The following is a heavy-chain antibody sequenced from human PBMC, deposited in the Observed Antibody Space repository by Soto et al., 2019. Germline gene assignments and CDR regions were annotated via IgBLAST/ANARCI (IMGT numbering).Heavy chain of an antibody. V-gene: IGHV1-8*01. CDR3: ARMETFGSLNWFDP. J-gene: IGHJ5*02. Sequence: ASVKVSCKASGYSFTNNDVSWARQATGQGLEWMGWMNPGSGDTGYAQKFQGRVTMTRDISIATAYMELSSLRSDDTAIYYCARMETFGSLNWFDPWGQGTLVTVSS. CDR2: MNPGSGDT. CDR1: GYSFTNND. D-gene: IGHD3-16*01.